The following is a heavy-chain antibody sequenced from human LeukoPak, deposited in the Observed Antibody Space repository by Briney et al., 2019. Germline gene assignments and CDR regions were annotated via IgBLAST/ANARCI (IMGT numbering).Heavy chain of an antibody. CDR1: GYTFTSYD. CDR2: MNPNNGNT. CDR3: ARGAVRMLGFRWFDP. D-gene: IGHD3-10*02. Sequence: ASVKVSCKASGYTFTSYDINWVRQATGQGLEWMGWMNPNNGNTGYAQKLQGGVTMTRNTPISTASMAMSGLRPEQTAVYYCARGAVRMLGFRWFDPWGQGTLVTVSS. J-gene: IGHJ5*02. V-gene: IGHV1-8*01.